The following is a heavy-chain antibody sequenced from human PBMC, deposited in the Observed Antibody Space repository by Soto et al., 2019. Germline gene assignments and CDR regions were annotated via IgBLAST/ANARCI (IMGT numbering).Heavy chain of an antibody. CDR1: GFTFSTYA. CDR3: AKAGGDCSGGSCYSGQGDY. CDR2: ITGSGGST. D-gene: IGHD2-15*01. V-gene: IGHV3-23*01. Sequence: EVQLLESGGGLVQPGGSLRLSCAASGFTFSTYAMSWVRQAPGKGLEWVSGITGSGGSTYYADSVKGRFTISRDNSKNTLDLQMNSLRAEDTAIYYWAKAGGDCSGGSCYSGQGDYWGQGTLVTVSS. J-gene: IGHJ4*02.